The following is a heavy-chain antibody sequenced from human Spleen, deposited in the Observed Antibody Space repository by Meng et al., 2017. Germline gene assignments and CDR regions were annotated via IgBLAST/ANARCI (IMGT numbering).Heavy chain of an antibody. J-gene: IGHJ4*02. D-gene: IGHD4-11*01. Sequence: QAPIAEWGAGLFKPSETLSLTCVVSGGSFSDYYWSWIRQPPGKGLEWIGEINHSGSTNYNPSLESRATISVDTSQNNLSLKLSSVTAADSAVYYCARGPTTMAHDFDYWGQGTLVTVSS. CDR1: GGSFSDYY. CDR3: ARGPTTMAHDFDY. V-gene: IGHV4-34*01. CDR2: INHSGST.